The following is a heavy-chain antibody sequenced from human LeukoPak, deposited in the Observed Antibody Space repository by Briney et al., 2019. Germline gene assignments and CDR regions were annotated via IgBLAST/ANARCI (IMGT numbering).Heavy chain of an antibody. CDR1: GFTFSSYG. Sequence: PGGSLRLSCAASGFTFSSYGMSWVRQAPGKGLEWVSAISNSGGSTYYADSVEGRFTISRDNSKNTLYLQMNSLRAEDTAVYYCAKDLSYGDPVIWGQGTMVTVSS. J-gene: IGHJ3*02. V-gene: IGHV3-23*01. D-gene: IGHD4-17*01. CDR3: AKDLSYGDPVI. CDR2: ISNSGGST.